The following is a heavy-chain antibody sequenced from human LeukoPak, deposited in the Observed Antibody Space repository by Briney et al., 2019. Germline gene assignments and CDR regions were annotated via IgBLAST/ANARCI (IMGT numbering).Heavy chain of an antibody. CDR3: ARMATGAAGGALDV. CDR2: ISGDGGTI. Sequence: GGSLRLSCAASGFTLRPYAMHWVRQAPGKGLEYVASISGDGGTISYPDSVKGRSAISRDNSKNTVYLQMGRLRTEDMGVYYCARMATGAAGGALDVWGQGTTVIVS. J-gene: IGHJ6*02. V-gene: IGHV3-64*02. CDR1: GFTLRPYA. D-gene: IGHD1-1*01.